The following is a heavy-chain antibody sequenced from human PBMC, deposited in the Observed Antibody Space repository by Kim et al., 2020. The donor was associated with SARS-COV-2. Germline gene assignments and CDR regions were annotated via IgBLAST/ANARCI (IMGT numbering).Heavy chain of an antibody. CDR3: ARVGAARRYYFDY. CDR2: IYSGGST. Sequence: GGSLRLSCAASGFTVSSNYMSWVRQAPGKGLEWVSVIYSGGSTYYADSVKGRFTISRDNSKNTLYLQMNSLRAEDTAVYYCARVGAARRYYFDYWGQGTLVTVSS. V-gene: IGHV3-53*01. J-gene: IGHJ4*02. CDR1: GFTVSSNY. D-gene: IGHD6-6*01.